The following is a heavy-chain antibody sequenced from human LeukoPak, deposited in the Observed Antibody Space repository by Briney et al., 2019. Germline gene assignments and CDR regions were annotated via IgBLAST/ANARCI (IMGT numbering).Heavy chain of an antibody. V-gene: IGHV3-53*01. D-gene: IGHD2-8*01. CDR1: GFTVSSNY. CDR2: IYSGGST. Sequence: GGSLRLSCAASGFTVSSNYMSWIRQAPGKGLEWVSVIYSGGSTYYADSVKGRFTISRDNSKNTLYLQMNSLRAEDTAVYYCARAQWGVYFDYWGQGTLVTVSS. J-gene: IGHJ4*02. CDR3: ARAQWGVYFDY.